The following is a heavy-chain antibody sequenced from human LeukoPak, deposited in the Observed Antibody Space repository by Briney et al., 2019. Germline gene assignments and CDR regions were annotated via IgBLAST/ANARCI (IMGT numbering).Heavy chain of an antibody. V-gene: IGHV3-23*01. CDR1: GFTFSSYA. D-gene: IGHD6-13*01. Sequence: GGSLRLSCAASGFTFSSYAMSWVRQAPGKGLEWVSAISGSGGSTYYADSVKGRFTVSRDNSKNTLFLQMNSLRAEDTAVYYCAKTRPLDSSSWSHGDYWGQGTLVTVSS. CDR2: ISGSGGST. J-gene: IGHJ4*02. CDR3: AKTRPLDSSSWSHGDY.